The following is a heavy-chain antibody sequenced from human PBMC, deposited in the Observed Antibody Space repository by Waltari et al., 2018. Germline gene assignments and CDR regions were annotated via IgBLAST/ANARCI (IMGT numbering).Heavy chain of an antibody. CDR3: ARGRVVRGVIRGYYYYGMDV. CDR2: LSPFLGIA. Sequence: QVQLVQSGAEVKKPGSSVKVSCKASGGTFSSYTISWVRQAPGQGLEWMGRLSPFLGIANYARKFQGRVTITADKSTSTAYMELGSLRSEDTAVYYCARGRVVRGVIRGYYYYGMDVWGQGTTVTISS. D-gene: IGHD3-10*01. J-gene: IGHJ6*02. V-gene: IGHV1-69*02. CDR1: GGTFSSYT.